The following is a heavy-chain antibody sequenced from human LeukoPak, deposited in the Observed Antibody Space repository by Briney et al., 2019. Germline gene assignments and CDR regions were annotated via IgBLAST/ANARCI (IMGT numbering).Heavy chain of an antibody. CDR2: IFYSGCPT. Sequence: SETLSLTCTVSGASISRSSYYWGWFRQPPGKGLEWIVSIFYSGCPTYYNPSLKSRVTISVDTSKNQFSLKLSFVTAADTAVYYCAKEPTGEKSFDSWGQGTLVTVSS. CDR1: GASISRSSYY. CDR3: AKEPTGEKSFDS. D-gene: IGHD7-27*01. V-gene: IGHV4-39*07. J-gene: IGHJ4*02.